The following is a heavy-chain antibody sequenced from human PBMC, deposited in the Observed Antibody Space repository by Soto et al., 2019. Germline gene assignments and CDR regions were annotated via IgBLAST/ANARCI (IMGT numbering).Heavy chain of an antibody. V-gene: IGHV3-30*03. CDR2: ISYDGSNK. J-gene: IGHJ3*02. CDR3: ATQGRDGYNRRGAFDI. D-gene: IGHD5-12*01. CDR1: GFTFSSYG. Sequence: QVQLVESGGGVVQPGRSLRLSCAASGFTFSSYGMHWVRQAPGKGLEWVAVISYDGSNKYYADSVKGRFTISRDNSKNTLYLQMNSLRAEDTAVYYCATQGRDGYNRRGAFDIWGQGTMVTVSS.